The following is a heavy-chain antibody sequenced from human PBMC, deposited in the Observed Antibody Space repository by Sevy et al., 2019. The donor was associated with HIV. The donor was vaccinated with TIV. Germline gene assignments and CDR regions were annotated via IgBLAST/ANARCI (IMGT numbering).Heavy chain of an antibody. J-gene: IGHJ4*02. V-gene: IGHV1-2*02. CDR2: INPNSGGT. Sequence: ASVKVSCKASGYTFTGYYMHWVRQAPGQGLEWMGWINPNSGGTNYTQKFQGRVTMTRDTSISTAYMELSRLRSDETAVYYCARDYTRITIFGVVISGFDYWGQGTLVTVSS. CDR1: GYTFTGYY. D-gene: IGHD3-3*01. CDR3: ARDYTRITIFGVVISGFDY.